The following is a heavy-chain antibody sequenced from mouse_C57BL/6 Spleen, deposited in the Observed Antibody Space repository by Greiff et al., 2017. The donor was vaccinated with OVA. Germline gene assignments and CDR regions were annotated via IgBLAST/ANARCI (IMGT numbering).Heavy chain of an antibody. CDR3: ARGGNAGTGVDYFDY. D-gene: IGHD4-1*01. Sequence: DVKLQESGGGLVQPGGSLKLSCAASGFTFSDYYMYWVRQTPEKRLEWVAYISNGGGSTYYPDTVKGRFTISRDNAKNTLYLQMSRLKSEDTAMYYCARGGNAGTGVDYFDYWGQGTTLTVSS. CDR1: GFTFSDYY. CDR2: ISNGGGST. J-gene: IGHJ2*01. V-gene: IGHV5-12*01.